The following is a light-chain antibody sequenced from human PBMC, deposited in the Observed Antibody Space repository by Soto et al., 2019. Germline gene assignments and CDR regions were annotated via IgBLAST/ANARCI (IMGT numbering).Light chain of an antibody. CDR3: SSYAASNNFYFV. CDR1: SSDVGGYNY. Sequence: QSALTQPPSASGSPGQSVTISCTGTSSDVGGYNYVSWYQQYPGRAPKLMIYEVTKRPSGVPDRFSGSKSGNTASLTVSGLQAADEDDYYCSSYAASNNFYFVFGGGTQLTVL. CDR2: EVT. J-gene: IGLJ3*02. V-gene: IGLV2-8*01.